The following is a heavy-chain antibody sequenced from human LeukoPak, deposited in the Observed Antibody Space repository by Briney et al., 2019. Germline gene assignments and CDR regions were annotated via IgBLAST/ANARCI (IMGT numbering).Heavy chain of an antibody. Sequence: SETLSLTCTVSGGSTSSSSYYWGWIRQPPGKGLEWIGSIYYSGSTYYNPSLKSRVTISVDTSKNQFSLKLSSVTAADTAVYYCARLRDWFDPWGQGTLVTVSS. CDR1: GGSTSSSSYY. V-gene: IGHV4-39*01. CDR3: ARLRDWFDP. J-gene: IGHJ5*02. CDR2: IYYSGST.